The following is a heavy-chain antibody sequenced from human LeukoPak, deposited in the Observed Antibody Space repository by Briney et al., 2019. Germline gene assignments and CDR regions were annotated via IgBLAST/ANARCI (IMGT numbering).Heavy chain of an antibody. V-gene: IGHV4-34*01. CDR1: GGSFSGYY. D-gene: IGHD4-17*01. J-gene: IGHJ6*03. CDR3: ARQGGDYEISSGYYYYMDV. Sequence: SETLSLTCAVYGGSFSGYYWNWIRQPPGKGLEWIGEINHSGSTKYNPSLKSRVTISVDTSKNQFSLKLRSVTAADSATYFCARQGGDYEISSGYYYYMDVWGKGTTVTISS. CDR2: INHSGST.